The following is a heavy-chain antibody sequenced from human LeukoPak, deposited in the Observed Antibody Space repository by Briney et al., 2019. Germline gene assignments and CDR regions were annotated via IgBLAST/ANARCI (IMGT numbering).Heavy chain of an antibody. CDR2: IIPIFGTA. J-gene: IGHJ4*02. Sequence: ASVKVPCKASGGTFSSYAISWVRQAPGQGLEWMGGIIPIFGTANHAQKFQGRVTITADESTSTAYMELSSLRSEDTAVYYCARARGDFWSRGYFDYWGQGTLVTVSS. CDR3: ARARGDFWSRGYFDY. CDR1: GGTFSSYA. D-gene: IGHD3-3*01. V-gene: IGHV1-69*13.